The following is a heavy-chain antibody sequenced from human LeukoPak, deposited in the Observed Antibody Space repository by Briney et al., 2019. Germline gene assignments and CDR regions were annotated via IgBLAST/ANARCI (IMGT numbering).Heavy chain of an antibody. Sequence: PSETLSLTCTVSGGSISSYYWSWIRQPAGKGLEWIGRIYTSGSTNYNPSLKSRVTTSVDTSKNQFSLKLSSVTAADTAVYYCARDRYYYDSSGYYRFVYWGQGTLVTVSS. CDR2: IYTSGST. CDR1: GGSISSYY. J-gene: IGHJ4*02. V-gene: IGHV4-4*07. D-gene: IGHD3-22*01. CDR3: ARDRYYYDSSGYYRFVY.